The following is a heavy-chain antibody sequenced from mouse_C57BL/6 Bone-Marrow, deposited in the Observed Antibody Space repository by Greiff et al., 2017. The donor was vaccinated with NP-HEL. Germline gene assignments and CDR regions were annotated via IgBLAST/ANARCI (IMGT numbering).Heavy chain of an antibody. V-gene: IGHV1-72*01. CDR2: IEPNSGGT. CDR1: GYTFTSYW. J-gene: IGHJ4*01. D-gene: IGHD2-1*01. Sequence: VQLQQPGAELVKPGASVKLSCKASGYTFTSYWMHWVKQRPGRGLEWIGRIEPNSGGTKYNEKFKSKATLTVDKPSSTAYMQLSSLTSQDSAVYYCARELLLYYYAMDYWGQGTSVTVSS. CDR3: ARELLLYYYAMDY.